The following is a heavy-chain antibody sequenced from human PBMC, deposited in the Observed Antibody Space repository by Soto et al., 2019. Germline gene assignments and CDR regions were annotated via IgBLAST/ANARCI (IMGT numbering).Heavy chain of an antibody. CDR2: ISSSGSTI. V-gene: IGHV3-11*01. CDR3: ARRVDSSGYYYFDY. J-gene: IGHJ4*02. CDR1: GFTFSDYY. Sequence: GESLKISCAASGFTFSDYYMSWIRQAPGKGLEWVSYISSSGSTIYYADSVKGRFTISRDNAKNSLYLQMNSLRAEDTAVYYCARRVDSSGYYYFDYWGQGTLVTVSS. D-gene: IGHD3-22*01.